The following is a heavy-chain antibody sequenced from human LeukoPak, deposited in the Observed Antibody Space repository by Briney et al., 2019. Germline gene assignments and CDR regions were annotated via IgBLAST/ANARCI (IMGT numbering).Heavy chain of an antibody. CDR2: ISPYNGNR. V-gene: IGHV1-18*01. CDR3: ARASTHRYNWKSGQLNDAFDI. Sequence: ASLKVSCKTSGYTFTHYVISWVRQAPGQGLEWMGRISPYNGNRKYAQKLQGRGTMTTDTSTSTAYMELRSLRSDDTAVYYCARASTHRYNWKSGQLNDAFDIWGQGTMVTVSS. D-gene: IGHD1-20*01. CDR1: GYTFTHYV. J-gene: IGHJ3*02.